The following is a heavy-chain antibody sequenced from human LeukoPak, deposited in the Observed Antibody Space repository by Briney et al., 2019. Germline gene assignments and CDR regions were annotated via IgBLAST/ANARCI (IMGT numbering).Heavy chain of an antibody. Sequence: GGSLRLSCAASGFTFSSYAMHWVRQAPGKGLEYVSAISSNGGSTYYANSVKGRFTISRDNSKNTLYLQMGSLRAEDMAVYYCARDPAMMATAWGWYYFDYWGQGTLVTVSS. CDR1: GFTFSSYA. CDR3: ARDPAMMATAWGWYYFDY. CDR2: ISSNGGST. J-gene: IGHJ4*02. V-gene: IGHV3-64*01. D-gene: IGHD5-24*01.